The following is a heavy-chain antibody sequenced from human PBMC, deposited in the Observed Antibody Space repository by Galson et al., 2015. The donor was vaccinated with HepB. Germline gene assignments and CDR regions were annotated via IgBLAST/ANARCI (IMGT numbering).Heavy chain of an antibody. CDR1: GFTFENYG. CDR2: ITWHGGSI. D-gene: IGHD2-2*01. V-gene: IGHV3-20*01. J-gene: IGHJ4*02. Sequence: SLRLSCAASGFTFENYGMSWVRQLPGKGLEWVSGITWHGGSIGYADSVKGRFTISKDNAKSSLYLHMDSLRDEDTAFYHCARGKYCTSTSCTYFDYWGQGTLVTVSS. CDR3: ARGKYCTSTSCTYFDY.